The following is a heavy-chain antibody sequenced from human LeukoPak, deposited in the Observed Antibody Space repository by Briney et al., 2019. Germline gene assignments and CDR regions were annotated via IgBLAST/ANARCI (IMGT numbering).Heavy chain of an antibody. D-gene: IGHD4-23*01. J-gene: IGHJ4*02. CDR1: GGSISSYY. CDR2: IYYSGST. Sequence: PSETLSLTCTVSGGSISSYYWSWIRQPPGKGLEWIGYIYYSGSTKYNPSLKSRVTISVDTSKNQFSLKLTSATAADTAVYYCARMSGGGNSMGDFDYWGQGTLVTVSS. CDR3: ARMSGGGNSMGDFDY. V-gene: IGHV4-59*08.